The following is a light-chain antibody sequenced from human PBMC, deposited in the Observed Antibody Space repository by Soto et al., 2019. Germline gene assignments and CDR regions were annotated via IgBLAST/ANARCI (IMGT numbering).Light chain of an antibody. V-gene: IGKV2-28*01. CDR2: LGS. CDR3: MQALQTPEVT. J-gene: IGKJ3*01. CDR1: QSLLHSNGYNY. Sequence: DIVMTQSPLSLPFTPGEPASISCRSSQSLLHSNGYNYLDWYLQKPGQSPQLLIDLGSNRASGVPDRFSGSGSGTDFTLKISRVEAEDVGVYYCMQALQTPEVTFGPGTKVDIK.